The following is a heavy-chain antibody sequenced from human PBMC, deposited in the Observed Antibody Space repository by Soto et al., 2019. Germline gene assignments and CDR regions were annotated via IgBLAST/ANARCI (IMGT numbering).Heavy chain of an antibody. V-gene: IGHV1-8*01. CDR2: MNPNSGNT. CDR1: GYTFTSYD. D-gene: IGHD3-3*01. CDR3: ARRGEGPLLEWLPHYYYYYYMDV. Sequence: ASVKVSCKASGYTFTSYDINWVRQATGQGLEWMGWMNPNSGNTGYAQKFQGRVTMTRNTSISTAYMELSSLRSEDTAVYYCARRGEGPLLEWLPHYYYYYYMDVWGKGTTVTVSS. J-gene: IGHJ6*03.